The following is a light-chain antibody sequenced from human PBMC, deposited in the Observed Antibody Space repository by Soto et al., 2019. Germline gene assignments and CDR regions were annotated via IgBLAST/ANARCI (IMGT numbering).Light chain of an antibody. CDR2: DAS. V-gene: IGKV1-33*01. Sequence: DIQMTQSPSSLSASVGDRVTITCQASQHINIYLNWYQHQPGKAPKLLIFDASNLATGVPSRFSGSGSGTDFTFTISSLQPEAFATYYCQQYHNFPLTSGQGTRLEIQ. CDR3: QQYHNFPLT. J-gene: IGKJ5*01. CDR1: QHINIY.